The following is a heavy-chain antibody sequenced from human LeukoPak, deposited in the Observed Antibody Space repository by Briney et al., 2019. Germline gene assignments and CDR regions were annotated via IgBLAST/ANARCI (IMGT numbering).Heavy chain of an antibody. V-gene: IGHV4-34*01. Sequence: PSETLSLTCAVYGGSFSDYYWSWIRQPPGKGLEWIGEINHSGSTNSNPSLKSRVTISVDTSKNQFSLKLSSVTAADTVVYYCASSIVGATLGYYYYYMDVWGKGTTVTVSS. CDR3: ASSIVGATLGYYYYYMDV. CDR2: INHSGST. CDR1: GGSFSDYY. D-gene: IGHD1-26*01. J-gene: IGHJ6*03.